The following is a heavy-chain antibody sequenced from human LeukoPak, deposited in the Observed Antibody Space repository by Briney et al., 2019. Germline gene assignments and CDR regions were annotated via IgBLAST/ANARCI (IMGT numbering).Heavy chain of an antibody. J-gene: IGHJ3*02. CDR2: INHSGST. CDR3: ARSDGYGLVGI. D-gene: IGHD3-10*01. V-gene: IGHV4-34*01. Sequence: LSETLSLTCAVYGGSFSGYYWSWIRQPPGKGLEWIGEINHSGSTNYNPSLKSRVTISVDTSKNQFSLNPSSVTAADTAVYYCARSDGYGLVGIWGQGTMVTVSS. CDR1: GGSFSGYY.